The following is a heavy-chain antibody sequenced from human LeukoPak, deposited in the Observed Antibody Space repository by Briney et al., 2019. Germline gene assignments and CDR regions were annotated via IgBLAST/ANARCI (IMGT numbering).Heavy chain of an antibody. CDR3: ARYNYGDYVPLDH. V-gene: IGHV4-39*01. CDR2: IFSSGIT. Sequence: SETLSLTCTVSGGSISSSNYYWGWIRQPPGKGLEWIGSIFSSGITYYNPSLKSRVTISVDTSKNQFSLKLSSVTAADTAVYYCARYNYGDYVPLDHWGQGTLVTVSS. CDR1: GGSISSSNYY. D-gene: IGHD4-17*01. J-gene: IGHJ4*02.